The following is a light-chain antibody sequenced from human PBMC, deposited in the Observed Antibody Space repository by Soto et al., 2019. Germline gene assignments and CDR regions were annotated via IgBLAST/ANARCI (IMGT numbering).Light chain of an antibody. CDR2: KAS. V-gene: IGKV1-5*03. Sequence: IQMTQSPSTLSGSVGDRVTMSCRASQTISSWLAWYQQKPGKAPKLLTYKASTLKSGVPSRFSGSGSGTEFTLTISSLQPDDFATYYCQHYNSYSEAFGQGTRLEI. CDR3: QHYNSYSEA. J-gene: IGKJ5*01. CDR1: QTISSW.